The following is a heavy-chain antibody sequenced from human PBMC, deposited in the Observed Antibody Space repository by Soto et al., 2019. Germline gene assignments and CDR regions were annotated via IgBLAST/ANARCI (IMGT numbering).Heavy chain of an antibody. D-gene: IGHD2-15*01. CDR3: ARHRACNTACDFDH. Sequence: QLHLLYSCPGLERPSETLSLSCSVSGDSIDSHGAHWSWIRQSPGKVLELIGTVAYTGTTYYPPPLGSRVTVSADKSRNQFSLKLTSVTAADTAVYYCARHRACNTACDFDHWGQGTLVTVSS. V-gene: IGHV4-39*01. J-gene: IGHJ4*02. CDR1: GDSIDSHGAH. CDR2: VAYTGTT.